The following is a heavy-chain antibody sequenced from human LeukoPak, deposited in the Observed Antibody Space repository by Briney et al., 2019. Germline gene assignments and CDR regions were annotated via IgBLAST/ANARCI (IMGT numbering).Heavy chain of an antibody. CDR3: ARDSETVTSTSSWFDP. CDR2: IYSDNT. V-gene: IGHV3-53*01. D-gene: IGHD4-17*01. J-gene: IGHJ5*02. Sequence: GGSLRLSCTVSGFTVSSNSMSWVRQAPGKGLEWVSFIYSDNTHYSDSVKGRFTISRDNARNSLYLQMNSLRAEDTAVYYCARDSETVTSTSSWFDPWGQGTLVTVSS. CDR1: GFTVSSNS.